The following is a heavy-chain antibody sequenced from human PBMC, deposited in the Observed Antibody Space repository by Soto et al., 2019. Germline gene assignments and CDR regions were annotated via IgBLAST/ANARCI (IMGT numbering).Heavy chain of an antibody. V-gene: IGHV3-30-3*01. J-gene: IGHJ3*02. Sequence: QVQLVESGGGVVQPGRSLRLSCAASGFTFSSYAMHWVRQAPGKGLEWVAVISYDGSNKYYADSVKGRFTISRDNSKNTLYLQMNSLRAEDTAVYYCARDAAHYYGGAFDIWGQGTMVTVSS. CDR2: ISYDGSNK. D-gene: IGHD3-10*01. CDR1: GFTFSSYA. CDR3: ARDAAHYYGGAFDI.